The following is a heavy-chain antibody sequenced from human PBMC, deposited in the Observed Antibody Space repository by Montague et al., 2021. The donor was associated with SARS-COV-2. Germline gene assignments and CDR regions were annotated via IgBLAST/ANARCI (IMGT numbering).Heavy chain of an antibody. D-gene: IGHD4-17*01. V-gene: IGHV2-70*01. CDR2: IDWDDDK. CDR3: ARMTTVTYPYYYYYGMDV. J-gene: IGHJ6*02. Sequence: PALVTPTQTLTLTCTFSGFSLSTSGMCVSWIRQPTGKALEWLALIDWDDDKYYSTSLKTRLTISKDTSKNQVVLTMTNMDPVDTATYYCARMTTVTYPYYYYYGMDVWGQGTTVTVSS. CDR1: GFSLSTSGMC.